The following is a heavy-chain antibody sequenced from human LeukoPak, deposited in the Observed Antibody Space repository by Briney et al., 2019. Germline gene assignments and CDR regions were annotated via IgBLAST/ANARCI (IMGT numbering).Heavy chain of an antibody. V-gene: IGHV4-39*07. Sequence: SQTLSLICTVSGPSISSSSYYWGWLRQPPGKGLEWIGSIYYSGSTYYNPSLKSRITISVDTSKNQFSLKLSSVTAADTAVYYCARDPIWFGETRSQGGFDTWGQGTLVTVSS. CDR3: ARDPIWFGETRSQGGFDT. CDR1: GPSISSSSYY. CDR2: IYYSGST. D-gene: IGHD3-10*01. J-gene: IGHJ5*02.